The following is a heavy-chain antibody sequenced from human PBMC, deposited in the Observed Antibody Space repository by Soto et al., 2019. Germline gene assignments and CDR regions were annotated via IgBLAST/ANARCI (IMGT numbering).Heavy chain of an antibody. CDR3: VRGFRGFDS. J-gene: IGHJ4*02. D-gene: IGHD3-16*01. Sequence: GGSLRLSCAISGFTFSDHHMDWVRQVPGKGLEWVGRSRNKPSRYTTEYAASVKGRFTISRDDSKNSLVLQMNSLRTEDTAVYYCVRGFRGFDSWGQGTLVTVSS. V-gene: IGHV3-72*01. CDR2: SRNKPSRYTT. CDR1: GFTFSDHH.